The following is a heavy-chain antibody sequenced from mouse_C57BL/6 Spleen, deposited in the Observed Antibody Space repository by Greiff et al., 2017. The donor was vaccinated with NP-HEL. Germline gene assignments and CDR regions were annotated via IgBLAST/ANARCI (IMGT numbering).Heavy chain of an antibody. V-gene: IGHV5-9-1*02. CDR2: ISSGGDYI. CDR1: GFTFSSYA. J-gene: IGHJ2*01. CDR3: TRDPDYDAGYYFDY. Sequence: EVNVVESGEGLVKPGGSLKLSCAASGFTFSSYAMSWVRQTPEKRLEWVAYISSGGDYIYYADTVKGRFTISRDNARNTLYLQMSSLKSEDTAMYYCTRDPDYDAGYYFDYWGQGTTLTVSS. D-gene: IGHD2-4*01.